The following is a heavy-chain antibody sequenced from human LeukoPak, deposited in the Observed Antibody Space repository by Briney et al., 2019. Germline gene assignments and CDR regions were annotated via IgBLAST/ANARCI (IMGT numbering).Heavy chain of an antibody. D-gene: IGHD6-13*01. CDR3: ASGVGAAAGTPNYFDY. V-gene: IGHV1-46*01. CDR1: GYTFTSYY. CDR2: INPSGGST. Sequence: GASVKVSCKASGYTFTSYYMHWVRQAPGQGLEWMGIINPSGGSTSYAQKFQGRVTMTRDMSTSTVYMELSSLRSEDTAVYYCASGVGAAAGTPNYFDYWGQGTLVTVSS. J-gene: IGHJ4*02.